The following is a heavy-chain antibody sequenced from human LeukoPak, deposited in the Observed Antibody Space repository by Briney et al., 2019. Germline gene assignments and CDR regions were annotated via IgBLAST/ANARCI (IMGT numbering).Heavy chain of an antibody. J-gene: IGHJ4*02. Sequence: SSETLSLTCAVSGGSISSGGYSWSWIRQPPGKGLEWIGYIYHSGSTYYNPSLKSRVTISVDRSKNQFSLKLSSVTAADTAVYYCARGTYYYGSGSKFDYWGQGTLVTVSS. CDR2: IYHSGST. CDR3: ARGTYYYGSGSKFDY. D-gene: IGHD3-10*01. CDR1: GGSISSGGYS. V-gene: IGHV4-30-2*01.